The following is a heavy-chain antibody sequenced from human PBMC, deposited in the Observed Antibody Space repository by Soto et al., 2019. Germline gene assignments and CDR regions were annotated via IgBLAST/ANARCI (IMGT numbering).Heavy chain of an antibody. CDR1: GSVFSPYW. V-gene: IGHV3-7*01. D-gene: IGHD2-2*01. CDR2: IKEDGSDK. J-gene: IGHJ5*02. Sequence: GGSLRLSCTASGSVFSPYWMSWVRQAPGKGLEWVANIKEDGSDKYYVDSVKGRFTVSRDNAKSSLYLQMNNLRAEDTAVYYCAREPEGYQLLSNSWFDPWGQGTLVTVSS. CDR3: AREPEGYQLLSNSWFDP.